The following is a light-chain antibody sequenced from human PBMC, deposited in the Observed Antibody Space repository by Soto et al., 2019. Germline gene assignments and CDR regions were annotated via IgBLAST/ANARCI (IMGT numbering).Light chain of an antibody. Sequence: EVVMTQSPLSLSVTLGQPASFSCRSTESLLYSDGNTYLSWFHQRQGQPPRRLISMVSSRDSGVPDRISGSGSGTYFTLKISRVAAEDVGVYYCMQGTHWHRTFGQGTRLEIK. CDR2: MVS. J-gene: IGKJ5*01. CDR3: MQGTHWHRT. V-gene: IGKV2-30*01. CDR1: ESLLYSDGNTY.